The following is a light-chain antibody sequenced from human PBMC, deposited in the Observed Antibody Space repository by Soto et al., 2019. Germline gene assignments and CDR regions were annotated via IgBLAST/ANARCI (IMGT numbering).Light chain of an antibody. V-gene: IGLV2-18*02. J-gene: IGLJ1*01. CDR1: SSDVGSYNR. CDR2: DVS. CDR3: SSYTSSNTYV. Sequence: QSALTQPPSVSGSPGQSVTISCTRTSSDVGSYNRVSWYQQPPGTAPKLMIYDVSNRPSGVPDRFSGSKSGNTASLTISGLQAEDEADYYCSSYTSSNTYVFGTGTKLTVL.